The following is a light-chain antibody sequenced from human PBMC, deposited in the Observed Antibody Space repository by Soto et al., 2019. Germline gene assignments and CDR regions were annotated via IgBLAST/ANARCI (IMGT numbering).Light chain of an antibody. CDR3: QQYYTTRLT. CDR2: WXS. CDR1: QRVVYISNNKNY. J-gene: IGKJ4*01. Sequence: MMIKTSKCLAMALAERDTIRSXSSQRVVYISNNKNYIDCYQQRPGKPPKXXXYWXSTLASGVPDRLSGSGSGTDFTLTISSLQAEYGAVYYCQQYYTTRLTFGGGTKVDIK. V-gene: IGKV4-1*01.